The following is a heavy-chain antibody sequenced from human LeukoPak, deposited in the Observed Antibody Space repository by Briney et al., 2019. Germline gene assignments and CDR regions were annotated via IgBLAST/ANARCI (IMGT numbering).Heavy chain of an antibody. V-gene: IGHV1-58*01. CDR3: AATLTVTTGSAYYGMDV. Sequence: ASVTVSCKASGFTFGTSAVQWVRQARGQRLEWIGWIVVGSGNTNYAQKFQERVTITKDTSTSTAYMELTSLRSEDTAVYYCAATLTVTTGSAYYGMDVWGQGTTVTVSS. CDR2: IVVGSGNT. CDR1: GFTFGTSA. D-gene: IGHD4-17*01. J-gene: IGHJ6*02.